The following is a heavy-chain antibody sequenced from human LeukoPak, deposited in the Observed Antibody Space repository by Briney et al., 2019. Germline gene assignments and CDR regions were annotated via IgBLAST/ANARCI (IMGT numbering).Heavy chain of an antibody. D-gene: IGHD3-22*01. CDR3: ARDHYDSSDLYAFDI. J-gene: IGHJ3*02. Sequence: SETLSLTCTVSGGSISSYYWSWVRQPPGKGLEWIGYIYYSGNTNYNPSLKSRVTISLDTSKNQFSLKLSSVIAADTAVYYCARDHYDSSDLYAFDIWGQGTMVTVSS. CDR2: IYYSGNT. V-gene: IGHV4-59*01. CDR1: GGSISSYY.